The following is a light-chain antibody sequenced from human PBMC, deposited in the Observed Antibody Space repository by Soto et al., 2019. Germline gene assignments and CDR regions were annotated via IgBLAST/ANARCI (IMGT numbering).Light chain of an antibody. CDR1: QSVLYSSNNKNY. V-gene: IGKV4-1*01. J-gene: IGKJ4*01. CDR2: WAS. Sequence: DIVMTQSPDSLAVSLGERATINCKSSQSVLYSSNNKNYLAWYQQKPGQPPKLLIYWASTRESGVPDRFSGSGSGTDFTLTISRLEPEDFAVYYCQQYGSSPLTFGGGTKVDNK. CDR3: QQYGSSPLT.